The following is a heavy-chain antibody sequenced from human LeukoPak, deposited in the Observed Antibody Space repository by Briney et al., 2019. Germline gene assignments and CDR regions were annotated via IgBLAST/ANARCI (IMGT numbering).Heavy chain of an antibody. Sequence: GGSLRLSCAASGFTFSSYGMHWVRQAPGKGLEWVAVISYDGSNKYYADSVKGRFTISRDNSKNTLYLQMNSLRAEDTAVYYCAKGGPALAARHLYYLDYWGQGTLVTVSS. J-gene: IGHJ4*02. CDR2: ISYDGSNK. V-gene: IGHV3-30*18. D-gene: IGHD6-6*01. CDR3: AKGGPALAARHLYYLDY. CDR1: GFTFSSYG.